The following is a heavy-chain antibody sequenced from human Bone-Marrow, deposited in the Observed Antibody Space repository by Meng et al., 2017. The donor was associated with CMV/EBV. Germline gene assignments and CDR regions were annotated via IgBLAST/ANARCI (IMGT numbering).Heavy chain of an antibody. J-gene: IGHJ4*02. D-gene: IGHD3-3*01. CDR3: ARGTTIFGVALIGY. Sequence: GSLRLSCTVSGYSISSGYYRGWIRQPPGKGLEWIGSIYHSGSTYYNPSLKSRVTISVDTSKNQFSLKLSSVTAADTAVYYCARGTTIFGVALIGYWGQGTLVTVSS. V-gene: IGHV4-38-2*02. CDR2: IYHSGST. CDR1: GYSISSGYY.